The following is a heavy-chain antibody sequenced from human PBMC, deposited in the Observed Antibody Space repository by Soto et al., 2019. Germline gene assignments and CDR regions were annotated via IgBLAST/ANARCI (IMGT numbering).Heavy chain of an antibody. CDR2: IIPIFGTA. CDR3: ARVIYCSGGSCYHRGGMDV. CDR1: GGTFSSYA. D-gene: IGHD2-15*01. V-gene: IGHV1-69*13. Sequence: SVKVSCKASGGTFSSYAISWVRQAPGQGLEWMGGIIPIFGTANYAQKFQGRVTITADESTSTAYMELSSLRSEDTAVYYCARVIYCSGGSCYHRGGMDVWGQGTTVTVS. J-gene: IGHJ6*02.